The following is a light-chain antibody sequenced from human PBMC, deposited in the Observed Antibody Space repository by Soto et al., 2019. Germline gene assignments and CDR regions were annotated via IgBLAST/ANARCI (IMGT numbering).Light chain of an antibody. CDR1: SSDVGGYNY. CDR2: EVS. V-gene: IGLV2-14*01. Sequence: QSALTQPASVSGSPGQSITISCTGTSSDVGGYNYVSWYQQHPGKAPKLMIYEVSNRPSGVSNCFSGSKSGNTASLTISGLQAEDEADYSCSEYTSSGTLVFGGGTKLTVL. J-gene: IGLJ3*02. CDR3: SEYTSSGTLV.